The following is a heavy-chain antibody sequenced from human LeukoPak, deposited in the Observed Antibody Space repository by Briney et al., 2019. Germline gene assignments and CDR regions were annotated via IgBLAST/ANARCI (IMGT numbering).Heavy chain of an antibody. Sequence: SETLSLTCTVSGGSISSYYWSWIRQPPGKGLEWIGYIYYSGSTKYNPSLKSRVTISIDTYKSQFSLRLSSVTAADTAVYFCARDNYDSSDSYYYMDVWGNGTTVTVAS. CDR1: GGSISSYY. V-gene: IGHV4-59*01. J-gene: IGHJ6*03. D-gene: IGHD3-22*01. CDR2: IYYSGST. CDR3: ARDNYDSSDSYYYMDV.